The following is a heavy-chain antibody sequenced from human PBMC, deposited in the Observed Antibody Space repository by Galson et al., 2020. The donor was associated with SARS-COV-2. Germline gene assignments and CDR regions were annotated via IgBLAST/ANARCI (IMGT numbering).Heavy chain of an antibody. CDR1: GFIFKDFW. Sequence: GESLKISCEVSGFIFKDFWMSYFRQAPGKSLEWVANIRGDGSETNYVESVKGRFSISRDNAMNSLYLQMDSLRVEDTAVYYCTREGWQGAYWGQGSRVTVSS. CDR3: TREGWQGAY. V-gene: IGHV3-7*01. J-gene: IGHJ4*02. CDR2: IRGDGSET.